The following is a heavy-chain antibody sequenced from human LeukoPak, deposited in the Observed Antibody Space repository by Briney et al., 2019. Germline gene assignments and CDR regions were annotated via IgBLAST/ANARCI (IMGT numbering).Heavy chain of an antibody. Sequence: GGSLRLSCAASGLTFSSETMNWVRQAPGRGLEWVSLISSTSSYIFYSDSVKGRFTISRDNAKNSLYLQMNSLRAEDTAVYYCARENTVVYSSSWSPDYWGQGTLVTVSS. CDR3: ARENTVVYSSSWSPDY. J-gene: IGHJ4*02. V-gene: IGHV3-21*01. CDR1: GLTFSSET. CDR2: ISSTSSYI. D-gene: IGHD6-13*01.